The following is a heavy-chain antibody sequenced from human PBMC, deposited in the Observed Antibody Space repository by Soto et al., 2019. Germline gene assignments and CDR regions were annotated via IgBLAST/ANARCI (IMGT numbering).Heavy chain of an antibody. CDR3: AKDPFPDIVVVEGATPDWYYDL. CDR2: VSGSGGST. J-gene: IGHJ2*01. D-gene: IGHD2-15*01. V-gene: IGHV3-23*01. Sequence: EVQLLESGGGLVEPGGSLRLSCAASGFTFSSHAMSWVRQAPGKGLEWVSGVSGSGGSTYNADSVKGRFTISRDNSKNTLYLEMNSLRAEDTAVYYCAKDPFPDIVVVEGATPDWYYDLWVRGTLVTVSS. CDR1: GFTFSSHA.